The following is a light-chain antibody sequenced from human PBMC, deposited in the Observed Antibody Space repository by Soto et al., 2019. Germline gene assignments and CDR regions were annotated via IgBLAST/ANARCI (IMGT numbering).Light chain of an antibody. CDR2: GDS. CDR3: QSYDRSLSASVV. V-gene: IGLV1-40*01. CDR1: SSTIGPGYD. Sequence: QSVLTQPPSVSGAPGQRVIISCTGSSSTIGPGYDVHWYQQLPGTAPKLPIYGDSHRPSGVPDRFSGSKSGTSASLAITGLQAEDEADYYCQSYDRSLSASVVFGGGTQLTVL. J-gene: IGLJ2*01.